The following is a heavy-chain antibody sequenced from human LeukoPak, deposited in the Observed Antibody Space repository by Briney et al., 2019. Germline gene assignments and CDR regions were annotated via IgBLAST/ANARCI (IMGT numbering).Heavy chain of an antibody. V-gene: IGHV3-21*01. CDR1: GFTFSSYS. CDR2: ISSSSSYI. Sequence: GGSLRLSCAASGFTFSSYSMNWVRQAPGKGLEWVSSISSSSSYIYYADSVKGRFTISRDNAKNSLYLQMNSLRAEDTAVYYCARDPDTGQRKLGFDYWGQGTLVTVSS. D-gene: IGHD1-14*01. J-gene: IGHJ4*02. CDR3: ARDPDTGQRKLGFDY.